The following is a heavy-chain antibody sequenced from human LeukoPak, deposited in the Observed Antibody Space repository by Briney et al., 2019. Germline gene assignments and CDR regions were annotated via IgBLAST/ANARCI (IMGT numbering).Heavy chain of an antibody. J-gene: IGHJ4*02. Sequence: SETLSLTCAVYGGSFTDHYWNWIRQTPGKGLEWIGQINHSGSTNYNPSLKSRVTISVDKSKNQFSLKLSSVTAADTAVYYCARDGGGSSGYYYDYFDYWGQGTLVTVSS. CDR1: GGSFTDHY. V-gene: IGHV4-34*01. CDR3: ARDGGGSSGYYYDYFDY. CDR2: INHSGST. D-gene: IGHD3-22*01.